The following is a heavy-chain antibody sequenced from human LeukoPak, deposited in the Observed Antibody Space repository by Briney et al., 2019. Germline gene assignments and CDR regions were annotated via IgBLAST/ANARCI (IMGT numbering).Heavy chain of an antibody. CDR3: ARGPGGYSYGYYFDY. D-gene: IGHD5-18*01. CDR1: GGSISSYY. V-gene: IGHV4-59*01. CDR2: FYYSGST. J-gene: IGHJ4*02. Sequence: PSETLSLTCAVSGGSISSYYWSWIRQPPGKGPEWIGFFYYSGSTNYNPSLKSRVTISVDTSKNHFSLKLSSVTAADTAVYYCARGPGGYSYGYYFDYWGQGTLVTVSS.